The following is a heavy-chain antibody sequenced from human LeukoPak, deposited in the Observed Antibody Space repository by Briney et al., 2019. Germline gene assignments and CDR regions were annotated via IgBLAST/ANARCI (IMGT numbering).Heavy chain of an antibody. D-gene: IGHD2-2*01. CDR2: IIPIFGTA. CDR1: GGTFSSYA. V-gene: IGHV1-69*06. CDR3: ARQSRASYCSSTSCPPDY. J-gene: IGHJ4*02. Sequence: GASVKVSCKASGGTFSSYAISWVRQAPGQGLEWMGGIIPIFGTANYAQKFQGRVTITADKSTSTAYTELSSLRSEDTAVYYCARQSRASYCSSTSCPPDYWGQGTLVTVSS.